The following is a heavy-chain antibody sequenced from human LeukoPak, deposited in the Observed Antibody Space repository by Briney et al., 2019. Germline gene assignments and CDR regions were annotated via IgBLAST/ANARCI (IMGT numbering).Heavy chain of an antibody. CDR1: GFTFEDYA. CDR2: ISWNSGSI. CDR3: AKGSSRGFDY. D-gene: IGHD6-6*01. J-gene: IGHJ4*02. Sequence: SLRLSCAASGFTFEDYAMHWVRQAPGKGLEGVSGISWNSGSIGYADSVKGRFTISRDNAKNSLYLQMNSLRAEDTALYYCAKGSSRGFDYWGQGTLVTVSS. V-gene: IGHV3-9*01.